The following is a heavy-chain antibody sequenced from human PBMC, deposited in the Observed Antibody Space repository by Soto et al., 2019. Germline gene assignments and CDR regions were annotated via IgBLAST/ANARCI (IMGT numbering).Heavy chain of an antibody. CDR2: IYYSGST. J-gene: IGHJ6*03. CDR1: GGSISSGGYY. V-gene: IGHV4-31*03. Sequence: SETLSLTCTVSGGSISSGGYYWSWIRQHPGRGLEWIGYIYYSGSTYYNPSLKSRVTISVDTSKNQFSLKLSSVTAADTAVYYCARAGYDFWSGYSYYYYYYMAVWGKGTTVTVSS. CDR3: ARAGYDFWSGYSYYYYYYMAV. D-gene: IGHD3-3*01.